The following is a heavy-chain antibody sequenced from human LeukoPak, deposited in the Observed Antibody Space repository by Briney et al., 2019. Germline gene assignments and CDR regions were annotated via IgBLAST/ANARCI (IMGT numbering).Heavy chain of an antibody. CDR2: VNLQGST. CDR1: GGSITQTNY. J-gene: IGHJ4*02. V-gene: IGHV4-4*02. CDR3: AREGGPYRPLDY. Sequence: PSETLSLTCDVSGGSITQTNYWTWVRPPPGKGLEWIGEVNLQGSTNYNPSLMGRVAISVDTSENHVSLQLTSVTAADTAVYYCAREGGPYRPLDYSGQGTLVTVS. D-gene: IGHD3-16*01.